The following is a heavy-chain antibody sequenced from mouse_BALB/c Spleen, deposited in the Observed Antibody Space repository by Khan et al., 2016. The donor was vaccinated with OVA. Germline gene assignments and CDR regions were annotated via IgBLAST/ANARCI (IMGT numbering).Heavy chain of an antibody. CDR1: GFNIKDTY. V-gene: IGHV14-3*02. J-gene: IGHJ4*01. CDR3: ARRRGNYEAYAMDY. D-gene: IGHD2-1*01. Sequence: VQLQQSGAELVKPGASVKLSCAASGFNIKDTYIHWVKQRPEQGLEWIGRIDPANGNTKYDPNFLGKAIITADTSSNTAYLQLSSLTSEDTAVYYCARRRGNYEAYAMDYWGQGTSVTVSS. CDR2: IDPANGNT.